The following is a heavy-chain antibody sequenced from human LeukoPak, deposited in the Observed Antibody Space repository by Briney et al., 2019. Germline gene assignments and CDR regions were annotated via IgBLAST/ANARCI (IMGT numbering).Heavy chain of an antibody. CDR1: GFTFSSYS. Sequence: GGSLRLSCAASGFTFSSYSMNWVRQAPGKGLEWVSSISSSSSYIYYADPVKGRFTISRDNAKNSLYLQMNSLRAEDTAVYYCARDRAVAGSYYYYGMDVWGQGTTVTVSS. CDR2: ISSSSSYI. J-gene: IGHJ6*02. V-gene: IGHV3-21*01. CDR3: ARDRAVAGSYYYYGMDV. D-gene: IGHD6-19*01.